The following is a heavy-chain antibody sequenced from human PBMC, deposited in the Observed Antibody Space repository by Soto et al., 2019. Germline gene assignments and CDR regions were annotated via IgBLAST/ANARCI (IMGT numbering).Heavy chain of an antibody. D-gene: IGHD3-10*01. CDR1: GGSIISGYYY. J-gene: IGHJ3*02. CDR3: ARDGSGTPTLNTAFDI. Sequence: SETLSLTCTVSGGSIISGYYYWSWIRQPPGKGLEWIGYIYYSGSTYYNPSLKSRVTISVDTSKNQFSLKLSSVTAADTSVYYCARDGSGTPTLNTAFDILGQGTMVPVSS. CDR2: IYYSGST. V-gene: IGHV4-30-4*01.